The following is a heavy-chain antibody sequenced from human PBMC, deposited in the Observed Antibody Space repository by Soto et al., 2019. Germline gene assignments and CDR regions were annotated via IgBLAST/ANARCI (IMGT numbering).Heavy chain of an antibody. V-gene: IGHV1-69*13. J-gene: IGHJ6*02. D-gene: IGHD2-2*01. CDR2: IIPIFGTA. Sequence: SVKVSCKASGGTFSSYAISWVRQAPGQGLEWMGGIIPIFGTANYAQKFQGRVTITADESTSTAYMELSSLRSEDTAVYYCARGGTGSSAYYYYYYGMDVWGQGITVTVSS. CDR1: GGTFSSYA. CDR3: ARGGTGSSAYYYYYYGMDV.